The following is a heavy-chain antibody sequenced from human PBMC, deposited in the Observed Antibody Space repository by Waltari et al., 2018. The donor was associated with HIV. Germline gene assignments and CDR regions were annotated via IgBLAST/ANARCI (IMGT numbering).Heavy chain of an antibody. CDR1: NGSISTGGYY. Sequence: QVQLQESGPGLVRPSQTLSLTCTVSNGSISTGGYYWSWVRQHPGKGLEWIGYIYYTGTTYDNPSLKSRVSMSVDTSNDEFSLKLTSVTAADTATYYCTRGLSPRHYFDSWGQGTLVAVSS. CDR3: TRGLSPRHYFDS. V-gene: IGHV4-31*03. CDR2: IYYTGTT. J-gene: IGHJ4*02.